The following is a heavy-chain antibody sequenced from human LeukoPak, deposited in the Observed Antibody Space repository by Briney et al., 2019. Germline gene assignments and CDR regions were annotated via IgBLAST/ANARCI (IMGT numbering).Heavy chain of an antibody. CDR3: ARPITIFGVVGDDY. Sequence: GGSLRLSCAASGFTFSSYSMNWVRQAPGKGLEWVSSISSSSSYIYYADSAKGRFTISRDNAKNSLYLQMNSLRAEDTAVYYCARPITIFGVVGDDYWGQGTLVTVSS. D-gene: IGHD3-3*01. CDR2: ISSSSSYI. V-gene: IGHV3-21*01. CDR1: GFTFSSYS. J-gene: IGHJ4*02.